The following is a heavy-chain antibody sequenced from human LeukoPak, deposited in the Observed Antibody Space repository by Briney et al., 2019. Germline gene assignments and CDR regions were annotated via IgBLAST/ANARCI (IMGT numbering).Heavy chain of an antibody. D-gene: IGHD3-10*01. CDR2: INPNSGGT. J-gene: IGHJ4*02. Sequence: ASVKVSCKASGYTFTGYYMHWVRQAPGQGLEWMGWINPNSGGTNYAQKFQGRVTMTRDTSISTAYMELSGLRSDDTAVYYCARTLEGHYYGSGSYYPLGYWGQGTLVTVSS. CDR3: ARTLEGHYYGSGSYYPLGY. CDR1: GYTFTGYY. V-gene: IGHV1-2*02.